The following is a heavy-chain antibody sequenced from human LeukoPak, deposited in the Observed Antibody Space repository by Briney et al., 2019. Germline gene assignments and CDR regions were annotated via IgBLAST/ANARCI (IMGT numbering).Heavy chain of an antibody. CDR3: ARHGHYYDGSGYYYGGAFDI. D-gene: IGHD3-22*01. CDR1: GGSISSSSYY. J-gene: IGHJ3*02. Sequence: SETLSLTCTVSGGSISSSSYYWGWIRQPPGKGLEWIGRIYYSGSTYYNPSLKSRVTISVDTSKNQFSLKLSSVTAADTAAYYCARHGHYYDGSGYYYGGAFDIWGQGTMVTVSS. CDR2: IYYSGST. V-gene: IGHV4-39*01.